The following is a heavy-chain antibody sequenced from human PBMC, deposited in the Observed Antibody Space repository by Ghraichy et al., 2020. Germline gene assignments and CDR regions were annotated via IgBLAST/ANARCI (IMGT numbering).Heavy chain of an antibody. Sequence: ASVKVSCKASGYTFTGYYMHWVRQAPGQGLEWMGWINPNSGGTNYAQKFQGRVTMTRDTSISTAYMELSRLRSDDTAVYYCARDDCGGDCYPPEYFQHWGQGTLVTVSS. D-gene: IGHD2-21*02. CDR3: ARDDCGGDCYPPEYFQH. J-gene: IGHJ1*01. V-gene: IGHV1-2*02. CDR2: INPNSGGT. CDR1: GYTFTGYY.